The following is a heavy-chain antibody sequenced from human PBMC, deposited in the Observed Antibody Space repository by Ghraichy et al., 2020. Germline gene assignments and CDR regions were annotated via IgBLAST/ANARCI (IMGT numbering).Heavy chain of an antibody. J-gene: IGHJ4*02. D-gene: IGHD1-1*01. CDR2: IKSKPAGGTI. V-gene: IGHV3-15*01. CDR3: TKYRDTTGATEPEDFFDD. CDR1: GFTFSNAW. Sequence: GGSLRLSCAASGFTFSNAWMTWVRQAPGKGLEWVGRIKSKPAGGTIDYASPVKGRFTISRDDSKSRLYLQMNSLKTEDTAMDYWTKYRDTTGATEPEDFFDDWGQGTLGTGSS.